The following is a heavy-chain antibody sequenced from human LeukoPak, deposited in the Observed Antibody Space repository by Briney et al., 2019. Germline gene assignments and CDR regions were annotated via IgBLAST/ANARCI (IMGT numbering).Heavy chain of an antibody. J-gene: IGHJ4*02. Sequence: PSETLSLTCTVSGGSISSYYWSWIRQPPGKGLEWIGYMFYSGGTNYNPSLKSRVTISVDTSKNQFSLKLSSVTAADTAVYYCARGGVYSGSFLLYFDYWGQGTLVTVSS. CDR3: ARGGVYSGSFLLYFDY. CDR1: GGSISSYY. D-gene: IGHD1-26*01. V-gene: IGHV4-59*01. CDR2: MFYSGGT.